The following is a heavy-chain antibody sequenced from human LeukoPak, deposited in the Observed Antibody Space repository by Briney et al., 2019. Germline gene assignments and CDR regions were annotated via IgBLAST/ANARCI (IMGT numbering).Heavy chain of an antibody. CDR1: GYSFTSYW. Sequence: GESLKISCKGSGYSFTSYWTGWVRQMPGKGLEWMGIIYPGDSDTRYRPSFEGQVTISADKSISTAYLQWSSLKASDTAMYYCARQAPSVVVAATGDFDYWGQGTLVTVSS. CDR2: IYPGDSDT. J-gene: IGHJ4*02. V-gene: IGHV5-51*01. D-gene: IGHD2-15*01. CDR3: ARQAPSVVVAATGDFDY.